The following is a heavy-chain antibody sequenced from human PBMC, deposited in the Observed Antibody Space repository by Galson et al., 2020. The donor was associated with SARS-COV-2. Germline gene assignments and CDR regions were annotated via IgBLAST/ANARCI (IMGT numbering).Heavy chain of an antibody. CDR1: GGTFSSYA. D-gene: IGHD3-10*01. Sequence: SVKVSCKASGGTFSSYAISWVRQAPGQGLEWMGGIIPIFGTANYAQKFQGRVTITADESTSTAYMELSSLRSEDTAVYYCARDEGYGSGRPSYYYYGMDVWGQGTTVTVSS. J-gene: IGHJ6*02. CDR2: IIPIFGTA. V-gene: IGHV1-69*13. CDR3: ARDEGYGSGRPSYYYYGMDV.